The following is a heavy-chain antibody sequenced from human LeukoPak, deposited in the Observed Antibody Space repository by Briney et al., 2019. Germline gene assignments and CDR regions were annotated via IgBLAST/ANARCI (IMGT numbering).Heavy chain of an antibody. CDR3: ARGIYSSSWYVDY. V-gene: IGHV3-30-3*01. CDR1: GFTFSSYA. CDR2: ISYDGSNK. J-gene: IGHJ4*02. D-gene: IGHD6-13*01. Sequence: GGSPRLSCAASGFTFSSYAMHWVRQAPGKGLEWVAVISYDGSNKYYADSVKGRFTISRDNSKNTLYLQMNSLRAEDTAVYYCARGIYSSSWYVDYWGQGTLVTVSS.